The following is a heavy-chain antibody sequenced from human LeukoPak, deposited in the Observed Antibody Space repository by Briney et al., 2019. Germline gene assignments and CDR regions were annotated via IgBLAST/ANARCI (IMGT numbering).Heavy chain of an antibody. CDR2: IYPGDSDT. Sequence: GESLKISCKGSGYSFTSYWIGWVRQMPGKGLEWMGIIYPGDSDTRYSPSFQGQVTISADKSISTSYLQWSSLKASDTAMYYCASAIGYCSGGSRQYYLDYWGQGTLVTVSS. D-gene: IGHD2-15*01. CDR3: ASAIGYCSGGSRQYYLDY. J-gene: IGHJ4*02. V-gene: IGHV5-51*01. CDR1: GYSFTSYW.